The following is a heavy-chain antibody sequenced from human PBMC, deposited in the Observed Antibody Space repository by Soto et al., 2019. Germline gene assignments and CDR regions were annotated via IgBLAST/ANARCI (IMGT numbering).Heavy chain of an antibody. Sequence: QVQLVQSGAEVKKPGASVKVSCKASGYTFTSYDINWVRQDTGQGLEWMGWMNPNSGNTGYAQKFQGRVTMTRNSSISTAYMELSSLRSEDTAVYYCASWVGQLRNWFDPWGQGTLVTVSS. J-gene: IGHJ5*02. CDR3: ASWVGQLRNWFDP. V-gene: IGHV1-8*01. D-gene: IGHD6-6*01. CDR2: MNPNSGNT. CDR1: GYTFTSYD.